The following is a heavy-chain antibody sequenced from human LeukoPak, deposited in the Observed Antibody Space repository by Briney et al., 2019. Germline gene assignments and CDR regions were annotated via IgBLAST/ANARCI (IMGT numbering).Heavy chain of an antibody. Sequence: GGSLRLSCAASGFNFSNYEMNWVRQAPGKGLEWVSYISSSGSSIYYADSVKGRFTISRDNAKNSLSLQMNSLRAEDTAVYYCARIYYDSSDYYSTLDYWGQGTLVTVSS. D-gene: IGHD3-22*01. V-gene: IGHV3-48*03. CDR1: GFNFSNYE. CDR3: ARIYYDSSDYYSTLDY. J-gene: IGHJ4*02. CDR2: ISSSGSSI.